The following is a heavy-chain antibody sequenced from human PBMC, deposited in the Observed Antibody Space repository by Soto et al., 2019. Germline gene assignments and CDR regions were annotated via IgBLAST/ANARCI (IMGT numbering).Heavy chain of an antibody. Sequence: SETLSLTCTVSGDSISRGGYSWTWIRQPPGKALEWIGNIYDSGSTSYNPSLKSRVTISVDRSKNQFSLKLTSVTAADTAVYFCARGSSSYYDYGMDVWGQGATVTVSS. CDR1: GDSISRGGYS. CDR2: IYDSGST. CDR3: ARGSSSYYDYGMDV. V-gene: IGHV4-30-2*01. J-gene: IGHJ6*02. D-gene: IGHD6-6*01.